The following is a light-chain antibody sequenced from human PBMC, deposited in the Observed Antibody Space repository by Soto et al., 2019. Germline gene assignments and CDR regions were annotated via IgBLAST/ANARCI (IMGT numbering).Light chain of an antibody. Sequence: EIVLTQSPGTLSLSPGERATLSCRASQSVSSSYLAWYQQKPGQAPRLLIYGASSRATGIPDRFSGSGSGTDFTLTISRLEPEDFAVHYCQHYSNSPYTFGQGTKLEIK. CDR2: GAS. CDR3: QHYSNSPYT. CDR1: QSVSSSY. J-gene: IGKJ2*01. V-gene: IGKV3-20*01.